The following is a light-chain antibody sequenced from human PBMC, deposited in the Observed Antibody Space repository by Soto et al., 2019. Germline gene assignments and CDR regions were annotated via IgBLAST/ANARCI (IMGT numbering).Light chain of an antibody. J-gene: IGKJ1*01. Sequence: SQMTQSPSSLSASVVYIVTITFRASRSISSYLNWYQQKPGKAPKLLIYAASSLQSGVPSRFSGSGSGTDFTLTINSLQPEDFATYYCQQSYSTLKTFGQGTKVDIK. CDR3: QQSYSTLKT. CDR2: AAS. CDR1: RSISSY. V-gene: IGKV1-39*01.